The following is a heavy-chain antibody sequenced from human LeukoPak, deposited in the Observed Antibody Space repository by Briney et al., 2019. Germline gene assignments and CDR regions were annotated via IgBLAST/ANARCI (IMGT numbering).Heavy chain of an antibody. D-gene: IGHD5-24*01. V-gene: IGHV3-66*02. CDR2: IYSGGST. Sequence: GGSLRLSCAASGFTVSSNYMSWVRQAPGKGLEWVSVIYSGGSTYYADSVKGRFTISRDNSKNTLYLQMNSLRAEDTAVYYCASRGRLHPSFDYWGQGTLVTVSS. CDR1: GFTVSSNY. CDR3: ASRGRLHPSFDY. J-gene: IGHJ4*02.